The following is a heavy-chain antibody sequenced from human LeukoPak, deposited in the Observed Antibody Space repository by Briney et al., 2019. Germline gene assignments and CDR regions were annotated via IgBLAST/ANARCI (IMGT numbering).Heavy chain of an antibody. CDR3: ARAPKLGPFDY. D-gene: IGHD3-16*01. CDR1: GFTVSSNY. CDR2: IYSGGST. Sequence: GGSLRLSCAASGFTVSSNYMSWVRQAPGKGLEWVSVIYSGGSTYYADSEKGRFTISRDNSKNTLYLQMNSLRAEDTAVYYCARAPKLGPFDYWGQGTLVTVSS. J-gene: IGHJ4*02. V-gene: IGHV3-66*02.